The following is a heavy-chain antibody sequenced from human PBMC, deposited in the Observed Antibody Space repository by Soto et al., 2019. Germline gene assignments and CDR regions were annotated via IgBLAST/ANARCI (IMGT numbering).Heavy chain of an antibody. V-gene: IGHV6-1*01. CDR1: GDGVSSTSVT. CDR2: TYYTSTWNN. J-gene: IGHJ3*01. D-gene: IGHD6-25*01. Sequence: PSQTLSLTCAISGDGVSSTSVTWNWIRQSPSGGLEWLGKTYYTSTWNNVYSGSVKSRITINPDTSKNQVSLQVNSVTTEDTAVYYCARQWSNSGWIGYDLWGQGTMVTVSS. CDR3: ARQWSNSGWIGYDL.